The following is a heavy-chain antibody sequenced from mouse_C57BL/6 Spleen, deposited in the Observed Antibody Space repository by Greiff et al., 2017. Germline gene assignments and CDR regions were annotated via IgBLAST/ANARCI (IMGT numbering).Heavy chain of an antibody. D-gene: IGHD3-1*01. CDR3: AREGLLAY. J-gene: IGHJ3*01. Sequence: EVMLVESGGGLVKPGGSLKLSCAASGFTFSSYTMSWVRQTPEKRLEWVATISGGGGNTYYPDSVKGRFTISRDNAKNTLYLQMRSLRSEDTALYYCAREGLLAYWGQGTLVTVSA. CDR2: ISGGGGNT. CDR1: GFTFSSYT. V-gene: IGHV5-9*01.